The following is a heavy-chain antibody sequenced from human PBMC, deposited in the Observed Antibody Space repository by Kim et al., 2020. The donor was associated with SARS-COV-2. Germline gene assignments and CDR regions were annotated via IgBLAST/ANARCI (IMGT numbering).Heavy chain of an antibody. CDR3: AKERFWSGYFDY. D-gene: IGHD3-3*01. V-gene: IGHV3-23*01. J-gene: IGHJ4*02. Sequence: YAESVKGRFTVSRDNSKNTLYLQMNSLRAEDTAVYYCAKERFWSGYFDYWGQGTLVTVSS.